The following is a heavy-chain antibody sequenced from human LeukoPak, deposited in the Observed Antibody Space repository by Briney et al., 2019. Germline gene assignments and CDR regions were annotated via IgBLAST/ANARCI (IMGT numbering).Heavy chain of an antibody. Sequence: GGSLRLSCAASGFTFSSYAMHWVREAPGEGLEWVAVISYDGSNKYYADSVKGRFTISRDNSKNTLYLQMNSLRAEDTAVYYCARGLGDYVWGSYRYPNDAFDIWGQGTMVTVSS. V-gene: IGHV3-30-3*01. CDR3: ARGLGDYVWGSYRYPNDAFDI. CDR2: ISYDGSNK. CDR1: GFTFSSYA. J-gene: IGHJ3*02. D-gene: IGHD3-16*02.